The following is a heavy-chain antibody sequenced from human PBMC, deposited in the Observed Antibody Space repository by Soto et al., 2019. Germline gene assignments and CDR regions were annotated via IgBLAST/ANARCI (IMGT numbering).Heavy chain of an antibody. J-gene: IGHJ4*02. CDR3: AKDLVGGGSCYFCGLSGFDY. Sequence: PGGSLRLSCAASGFTFSSYAMSWVRQAPGKGLEWVSAISGSGGSTYYADSVKGRFTISRDNSKNTLYLQMNSLRAEDTAVYYCAKDLVGGGSCYFCGLSGFDYWGQGTLVTVSS. CDR1: GFTFSSYA. D-gene: IGHD2-15*01. CDR2: ISGSGGST. V-gene: IGHV3-23*01.